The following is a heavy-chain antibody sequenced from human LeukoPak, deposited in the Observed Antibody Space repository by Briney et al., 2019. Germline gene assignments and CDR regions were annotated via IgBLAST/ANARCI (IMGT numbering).Heavy chain of an antibody. CDR2: ISGSGGST. Sequence: GWSLRLSCAASGFTFMRYAMSWVRQAPGKGLEWVSTISGSGGSTYYADSVKGRFTISRDNSENTVFLQMNSLRGEDTAVYYCAKIGSDYWGQGTLVTVSS. D-gene: IGHD1-14*01. V-gene: IGHV3-23*01. J-gene: IGHJ4*02. CDR1: GFTFMRYA. CDR3: AKIGSDY.